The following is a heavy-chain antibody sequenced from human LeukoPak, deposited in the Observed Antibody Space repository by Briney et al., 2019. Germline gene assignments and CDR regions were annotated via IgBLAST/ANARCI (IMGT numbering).Heavy chain of an antibody. CDR1: GDSVSSNSAA. V-gene: IGHV6-1*01. D-gene: IGHD3-22*01. J-gene: IGHJ4*02. CDR3: ARAQNVYDSSGYYSDFDY. Sequence: SQTLSLTCAISGDSVSSNSAAWNWIRQSPSRGLEWLGRTYYRSKWYNDHAVSVKSRITINPDTSKNQFSLQLNSVTPEDTAVYYCARAQNVYDSSGYYSDFDYWGQGTLVTVSS. CDR2: TYYRSKWYN.